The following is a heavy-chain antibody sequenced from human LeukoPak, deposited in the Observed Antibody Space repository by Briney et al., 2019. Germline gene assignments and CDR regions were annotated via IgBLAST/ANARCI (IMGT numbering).Heavy chain of an antibody. CDR3: AKAWGDCSGGSCYPPYFDS. J-gene: IGHJ4*02. CDR2: ISGSSTST. Sequence: PGGSLRLSCAASGFAFSRYAMSWVRQAPGKGLEWVSAISGSSTSTYYADSVKGRITISRDNSKKTLYVQMSSLRAEDTAVYYCAKAWGDCSGGSCYPPYFDSWGQGTLVTVSS. V-gene: IGHV3-23*01. D-gene: IGHD2-15*01. CDR1: GFAFSRYA.